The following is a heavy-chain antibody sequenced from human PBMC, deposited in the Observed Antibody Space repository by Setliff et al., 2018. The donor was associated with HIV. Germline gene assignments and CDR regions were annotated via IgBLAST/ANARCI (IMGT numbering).Heavy chain of an antibody. V-gene: IGHV4-39*02. CDR2: IHYTGNT. J-gene: IGHJ4*02. CDR1: GASISTTTYY. Sequence: PSETLSLTCTVSGASISTTTYYWGWIRQPPGKGLEWIGSIHYTGNTYNTPSLKSRLTISVDASKNQISLKPTSVTAADTAIYFCAREGDGIDYWGQGILVTVSS. D-gene: IGHD2-21*02. CDR3: AREGDGIDY.